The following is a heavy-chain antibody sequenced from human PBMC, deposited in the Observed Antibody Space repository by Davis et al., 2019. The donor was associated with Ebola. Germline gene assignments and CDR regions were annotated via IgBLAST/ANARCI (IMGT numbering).Heavy chain of an antibody. CDR1: GFTFSSYA. V-gene: IGHV3-23*01. D-gene: IGHD2-21*02. CDR3: AKKTAAIPTRTDY. J-gene: IGHJ4*02. CDR2: ISGSGERT. Sequence: GGSLRLSCAASGFTFSSYAMSWVRQAPGKGLEWVSSISGSGERTYYADSVGGRFTISRDNSKNTLYLQMNSLTAGDTAVYYCAKKTAAIPTRTDYWGQGTLVTVSS.